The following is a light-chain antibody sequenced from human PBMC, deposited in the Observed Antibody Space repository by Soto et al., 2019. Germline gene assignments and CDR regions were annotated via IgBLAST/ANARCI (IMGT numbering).Light chain of an antibody. Sequence: QSVLTQPRSVSGSPGQSVTISCTGTSSDVAIYNYISWYQQHPGEAPKLMIHDVSERPSGVPDRFSGSKSGNTASLTLSGLQAEDEADYYCCSYAGSYTFARNVFGTGTKGTDL. J-gene: IGLJ1*01. CDR1: SSDVAIYNY. CDR2: DVS. V-gene: IGLV2-11*01. CDR3: CSYAGSYTFARNV.